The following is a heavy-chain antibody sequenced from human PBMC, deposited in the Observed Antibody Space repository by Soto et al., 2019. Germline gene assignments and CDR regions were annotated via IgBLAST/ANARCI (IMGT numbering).Heavy chain of an antibody. V-gene: IGHV1-2*02. J-gene: IGHJ3*02. CDR3: ARNCAGDCQPYDALGI. CDR2: INPNSGGT. Sequence: ASVKVSCKASGYAFTGYYLHWVRQAPGQGLEWMGWINPNSGGTSYAQRFQGRVTMTSDTSVTTTYMEVSRLRSDDTAVYYCARNCAGDCQPYDALGIWGQGTMVTVSS. CDR1: GYAFTGYY. D-gene: IGHD2-21*02.